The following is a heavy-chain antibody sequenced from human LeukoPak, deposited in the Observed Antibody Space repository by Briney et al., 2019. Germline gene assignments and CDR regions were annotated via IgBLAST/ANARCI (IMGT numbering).Heavy chain of an antibody. V-gene: IGHV1-2*02. CDR3: AREGYSSGNFDY. J-gene: IGHJ4*02. CDR2: INPSSGGT. D-gene: IGHD6-19*01. Sequence: ASVKVSCKASGYTFTGYYMHWVRQAPGQGLEWMGWINPSSGGTNYAQKFQGRVTMTRDTSISTAYMELSRLRSDDTAVYYCAREGYSSGNFDYWGQGTLVTVSS. CDR1: GYTFTGYY.